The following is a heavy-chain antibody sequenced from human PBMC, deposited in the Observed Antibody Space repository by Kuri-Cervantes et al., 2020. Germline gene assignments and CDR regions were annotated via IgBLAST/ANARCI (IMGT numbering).Heavy chain of an antibody. V-gene: IGHV1-2*02. CDR1: GYTFTGYY. CDR2: MNPDSGGT. Sequence: ASVKVSCKASGYTFTGYYMHWVRQAPGQGLEWMGWMNPDSGGTKYAQEFQGRVTMTADTSINTAYMELATLRFDDTALYYCARRLNWDGMDYWGQGTLVTVSS. J-gene: IGHJ4*02. D-gene: IGHD1-20*01. CDR3: ARRLNWDGMDY.